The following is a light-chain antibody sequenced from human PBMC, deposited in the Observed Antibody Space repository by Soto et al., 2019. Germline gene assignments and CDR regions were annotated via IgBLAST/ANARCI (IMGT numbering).Light chain of an antibody. CDR3: QRYNNWPLT. CDR1: QSVSSN. J-gene: IGKJ4*01. V-gene: IGKV3-15*01. Sequence: EIVMTQSPATLSVSPGERATLSCRANQSVSSNLAWYQQKPGQAPRLLISGASTRATGIPDRFSGSGSGTEFTLTISSLQSEDFAVYYCQRYNNWPLTFGGGTKVDIK. CDR2: GAS.